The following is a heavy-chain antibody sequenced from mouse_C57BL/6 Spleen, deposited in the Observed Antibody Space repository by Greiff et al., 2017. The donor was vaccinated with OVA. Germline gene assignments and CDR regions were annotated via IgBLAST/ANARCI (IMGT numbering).Heavy chain of an antibody. CDR2: ISSGSSTI. CDR3: ARHGSSLWFGY. Sequence: EVKLMESGGGLVKPGGSLKLSCAASGFTFSDYGMHWVRQAPEKGLEWVAYISSGSSTIYYADTVKGRFTLSRDNAKNTLFLQMTSLRSEDTAMYYCARHGSSLWFGYWGQGTLVTVSA. J-gene: IGHJ3*01. CDR1: GFTFSDYG. D-gene: IGHD1-1*01. V-gene: IGHV5-17*01.